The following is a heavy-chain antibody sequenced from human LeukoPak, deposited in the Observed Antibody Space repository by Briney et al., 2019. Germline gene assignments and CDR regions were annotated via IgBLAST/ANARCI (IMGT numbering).Heavy chain of an antibody. D-gene: IGHD5-12*01. CDR3: AKFPGTSDYWTFDS. V-gene: IGHV3-23*01. CDR2: ISGSGGST. Sequence: GSLRPSGAASGFTFRNYAMNWVRQAPGKGLEWVSGISGSGGSTFYADSAKGRFTITRDDSKNTLYLQMNSLRVEDTALYFCAKFPGTSDYWTFDSWGQGTLVTVSS. CDR1: GFTFRNYA. J-gene: IGHJ4*02.